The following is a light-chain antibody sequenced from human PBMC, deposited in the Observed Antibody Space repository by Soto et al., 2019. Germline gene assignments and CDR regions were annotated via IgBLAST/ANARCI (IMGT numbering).Light chain of an antibody. Sequence: DIQMTQSPSSLSASLGDTVTITCRPSQSISSHLNWYQQKPGKAPKFLINAASSVQGGVPSRFSGSGSGTDFTLTISSLPPEDFAPSFCQPNYSSPPTFGPGTKLDIE. CDR2: AAS. CDR3: QPNYSSPPT. CDR1: QSISSH. V-gene: IGKV1-39*01. J-gene: IGKJ3*01.